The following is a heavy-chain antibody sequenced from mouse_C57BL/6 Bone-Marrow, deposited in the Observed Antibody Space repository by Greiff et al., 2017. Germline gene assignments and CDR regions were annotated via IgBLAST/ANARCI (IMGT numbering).Heavy chain of an antibody. CDR1: GFNIKDDY. Sequence: EVKLMESGAELVRPGASVKLSCTASGFNIKDDYMHWVKQRPEQGLEWIGWIDPENGDTEYASKFQGKATITADTSSNTAYLQLSSLTSDDTAVYYCTTESHYYAMDYWGQGTSVTVSS. J-gene: IGHJ4*01. CDR2: IDPENGDT. CDR3: TTESHYYAMDY. V-gene: IGHV14-4*01.